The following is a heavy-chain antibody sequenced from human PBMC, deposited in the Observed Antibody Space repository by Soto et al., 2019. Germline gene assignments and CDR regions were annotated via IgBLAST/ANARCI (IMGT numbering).Heavy chain of an antibody. J-gene: IGHJ6*02. D-gene: IGHD6-13*01. Sequence: ASVKVSCKASGYTFTSYGISWVRQAPGQGLEWMGWISAYNGNTNYAQKLQGRVTMTTDTSTSTAYMELRSLRSDDTAVYYCARGFFGIAAAPNFYYYYYYGMDVWGQGTTVTVS. CDR1: GYTFTSYG. V-gene: IGHV1-18*04. CDR3: ARGFFGIAAAPNFYYYYYYGMDV. CDR2: ISAYNGNT.